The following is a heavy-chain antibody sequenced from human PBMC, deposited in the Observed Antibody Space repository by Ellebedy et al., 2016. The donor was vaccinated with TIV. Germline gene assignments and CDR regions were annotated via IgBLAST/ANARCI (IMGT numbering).Heavy chain of an antibody. CDR1: GFTFSTYW. D-gene: IGHD2-2*01. CDR2: ITQDGSGE. CDR3: ANYCSSPNCDAVGAFDV. J-gene: IGHJ3*01. Sequence: GGSLRLSXAGSGFTFSTYWMTWVRQAPGKGLEWVAAITQDGSGEYYVDSVKGRFTISRDNAKNSLYLQMNSLRAEDTSIYYCANYCSSPNCDAVGAFDVWGQGTMVTVYS. V-gene: IGHV3-7*02.